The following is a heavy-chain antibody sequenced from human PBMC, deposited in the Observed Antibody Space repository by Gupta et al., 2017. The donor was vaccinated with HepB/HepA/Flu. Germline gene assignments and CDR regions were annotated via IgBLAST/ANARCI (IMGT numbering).Heavy chain of an antibody. CDR3: AGYYYDSSGRGY. CDR2: ISGSGGST. D-gene: IGHD3-22*01. J-gene: IGHJ4*02. Sequence: EVQLLESGGGLVQPGGSLRLSCAASGFPFSSYAMSWVRQAPGKGLEWVSAISGSGGSTYYADSVKGRFTISRDNSKNTLYLQMNSLRAEDTAVYYCAGYYYDSSGRGYWGQGTLVTVSS. CDR1: GFPFSSYA. V-gene: IGHV3-23*01.